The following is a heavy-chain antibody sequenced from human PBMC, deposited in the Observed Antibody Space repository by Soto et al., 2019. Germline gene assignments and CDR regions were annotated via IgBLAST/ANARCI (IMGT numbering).Heavy chain of an antibody. D-gene: IGHD2-21*01. CDR1: GGSISSGGYS. CDR3: ARLEYDTEPDFYAH. Sequence: PSETLSLTCAVSGGSISSGGYSWSWIRQPPGKGLEWIGYIYHSGSTYYNPSLKSRVTISVDRSKNQFSLKLSSVTAADTAVYYCARLEYDTEPDFYAHWGQGSPVTVSS. V-gene: IGHV4-30-2*01. J-gene: IGHJ4*02. CDR2: IYHSGST.